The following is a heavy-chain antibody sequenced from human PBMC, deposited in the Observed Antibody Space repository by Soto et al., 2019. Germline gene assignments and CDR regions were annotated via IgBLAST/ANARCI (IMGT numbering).Heavy chain of an antibody. CDR3: AIDTKVGITMVRGVYYYYYGMDV. Sequence: ASVKVSCKASGYTFSRYGISWVRQAPGQGLEWMGIFNPSGGSTSYAQKFQVRVTMTRDTSTSTVYMELSSLRSEDTAVYYCAIDTKVGITMVRGVYYYYYGMDVWGQGTTVTVSS. V-gene: IGHV1-46*03. CDR1: GYTFSRYG. J-gene: IGHJ6*02. CDR2: FNPSGGST. D-gene: IGHD3-10*01.